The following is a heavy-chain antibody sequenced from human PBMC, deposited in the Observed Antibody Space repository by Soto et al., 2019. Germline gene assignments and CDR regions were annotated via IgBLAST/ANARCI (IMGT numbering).Heavy chain of an antibody. J-gene: IGHJ4*02. D-gene: IGHD3-10*01. CDR3: ARAIGWFGELLGGYYFDY. CDR1: GVSISSGGYS. Sequence: QLQLQESGSGLVKPSQTLSLTCAVSGVSISSGGYSWSWIRQPPGKGLEWIGYIYHRGSSYYNTSLRSRVTTSVDRSKNQFSLKLSSVAAADTALYYCARAIGWFGELLGGYYFDYWGQGTLVTVSS. CDR2: IYHRGSS. V-gene: IGHV4-30-2*01.